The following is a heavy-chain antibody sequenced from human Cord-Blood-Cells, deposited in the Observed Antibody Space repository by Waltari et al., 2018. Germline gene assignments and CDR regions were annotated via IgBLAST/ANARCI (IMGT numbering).Heavy chain of an antibody. J-gene: IGHJ4*02. CDR3: ARDRQDLGYCSGSSCPLDY. D-gene: IGHD2-15*01. Sequence: WMGGIIPIFGTANYAQKFQGRVTITADESTGTAYTELGSLGSEDTAGYYCARDRQDLGYCSGSSCPLDYWGQGTLVTVSS. CDR2: IIPIFGTA. V-gene: IGHV1-69*01.